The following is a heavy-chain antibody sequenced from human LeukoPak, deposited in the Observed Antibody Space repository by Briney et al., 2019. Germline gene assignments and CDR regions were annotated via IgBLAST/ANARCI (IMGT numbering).Heavy chain of an antibody. CDR3: AKFLRWYSGFDY. CDR1: GFTFSAYS. V-gene: IGHV3-23*01. Sequence: GGSLRLSCAASGFTFSAYSMSWVRQAPGKGLEWVSTLDGSGRTIYYADSVKGRFTISRDNSKNTLYLQMHSLRAEDTAVYYCAKFLRWYSGFDYWGQGTLVTVSS. CDR2: LDGSGRTI. J-gene: IGHJ4*02. D-gene: IGHD4-23*01.